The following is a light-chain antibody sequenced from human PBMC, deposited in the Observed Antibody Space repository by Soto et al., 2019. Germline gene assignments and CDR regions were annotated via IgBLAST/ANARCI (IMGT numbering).Light chain of an antibody. CDR1: SSDVGDYDY. V-gene: IGLV2-14*01. Sequence: QSALTQPASVSGSPGQSITISCTGTSSDVGDYDYVSWYQQHPGKAPKLMIYEVSGRPSGVSNRCSGSKSGNTASLTISGLQAEDEADDSCSSYTSSGTYVFGTGTKLTVL. CDR2: EVS. J-gene: IGLJ1*01. CDR3: SSYTSSGTYV.